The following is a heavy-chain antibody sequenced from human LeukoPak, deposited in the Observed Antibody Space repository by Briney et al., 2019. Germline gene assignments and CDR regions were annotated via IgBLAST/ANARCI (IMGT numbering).Heavy chain of an antibody. CDR3: AKDLTRYSYGSDY. Sequence: GGSLRLSCAASGFTFSSYAMSWVRQAPGKGLEWVSAISGSGGSTYYADSVKGRFTISGDNSKNTLYLQMNSLRAEDTAVYYCAKDLTRYSYGSDYWGQGTLVTVSS. J-gene: IGHJ4*02. D-gene: IGHD5-18*01. V-gene: IGHV3-23*01. CDR2: ISGSGGST. CDR1: GFTFSSYA.